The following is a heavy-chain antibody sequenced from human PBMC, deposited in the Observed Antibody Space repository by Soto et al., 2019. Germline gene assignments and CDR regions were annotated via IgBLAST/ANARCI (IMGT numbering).Heavy chain of an antibody. CDR2: IYNSGNT. Sequence: QVQLQESGPGLVKPSQTLSLTCTVSGGSISDGAYYWSWIRQPPGKGLEWIGHIYNSGNTYNNPSLRSRLTISPATSKSHFSLNLNSVTAADTAVYYCASGLSGDKVDQWGQGTLVTVSS. CDR1: GGSISDGAYY. D-gene: IGHD2-21*01. J-gene: IGHJ4*02. CDR3: ASGLSGDKVDQ. V-gene: IGHV4-30-4*01.